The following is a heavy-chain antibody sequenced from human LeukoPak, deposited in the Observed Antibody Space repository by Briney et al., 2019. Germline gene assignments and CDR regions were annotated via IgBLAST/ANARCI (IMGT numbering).Heavy chain of an antibody. Sequence: SETLSLTCSVSGGSIGRGSYYWGWIRQSPGKGLEWIGSIYYSGSTNYNPSLKSRVTISVDTSKNQFSLKLSSVTAADTAVYYCARHPLLSSSWYSDGFDPWGQGTLVTVSS. CDR3: ARHPLLSSSWYSDGFDP. CDR2: IYYSGST. J-gene: IGHJ5*02. V-gene: IGHV4-39*07. D-gene: IGHD6-13*01. CDR1: GGSIGRGSYY.